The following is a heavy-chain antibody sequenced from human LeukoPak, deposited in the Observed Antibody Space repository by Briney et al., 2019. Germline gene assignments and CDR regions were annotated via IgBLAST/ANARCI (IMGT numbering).Heavy chain of an antibody. J-gene: IGHJ6*04. Sequence: GGSLRLSCLASGFTFSNSWMTWVRQAPGRGLEWVANIKEDGSDKQYVDSVRGRFAISRDNAKNSVSLQMDGLRAEDTAVYHCVRESDVWSGPGIGRPLDVWGKGTTVTVSS. D-gene: IGHD3-3*01. CDR1: GFTFSNSW. V-gene: IGHV3-7*01. CDR2: IKEDGSDK. CDR3: VRESDVWSGPGIGRPLDV.